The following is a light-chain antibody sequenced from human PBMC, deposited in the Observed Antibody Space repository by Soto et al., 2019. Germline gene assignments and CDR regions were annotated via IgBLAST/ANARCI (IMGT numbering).Light chain of an antibody. V-gene: IGKV3-15*01. CDR1: QSVCSH. CDR2: GAS. CDR3: QQYKNWPL. J-gene: IGKJ5*01. Sequence: IVMTQSPATLSVSPGEGVTHSCRASQSVCSHLAWYQQKPGQPPRLLIYGASTRATGIPARFSGSGFGTEFTLTISSLQSEDFAVYYCQQYKNWPLFGQGTRLEIK.